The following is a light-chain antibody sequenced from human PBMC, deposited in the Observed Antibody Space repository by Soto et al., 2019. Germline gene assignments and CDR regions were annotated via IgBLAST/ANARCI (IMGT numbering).Light chain of an antibody. Sequence: QSALTQPPSVSGAPGQRVTISCAGSSSNIGAGCDVHWYQHLPGTAPKLLIYDNNNRPSGVPDRFSGSKSGTSASLAITGLQAEDEADYYCQSYDSSLSAPYVFGTGTKVTVL. CDR3: QSYDSSLSAPYV. CDR2: DNN. V-gene: IGLV1-40*01. CDR1: SSNIGAGCD. J-gene: IGLJ1*01.